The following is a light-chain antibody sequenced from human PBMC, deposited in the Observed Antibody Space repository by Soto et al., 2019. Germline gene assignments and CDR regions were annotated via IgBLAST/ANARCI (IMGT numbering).Light chain of an antibody. J-gene: IGKJ5*01. CDR1: QSVLYSSNNKNY. CDR3: QQYYGPPIT. Sequence: DIVMTQSPDSLAVSLGERATINCKSSQSVLYSSNNKNYLAWYQQKPGQPPKPLIYWASTRESGVPDRFSGSGSGTDFTLTISSLQAEDVAIYYCQQYYGPPITFGQGTRLEIK. V-gene: IGKV4-1*01. CDR2: WAS.